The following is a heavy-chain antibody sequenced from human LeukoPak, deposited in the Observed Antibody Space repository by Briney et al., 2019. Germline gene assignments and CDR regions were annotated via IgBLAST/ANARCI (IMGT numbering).Heavy chain of an antibody. Sequence: PSETLSLTCAVYGGSFSDYYWSWIRQPPGKGLEWIGEINHSGSTNYNPSLKSRVTISVDTSKNQFSLKLSSVTAADTAVYYCARGAAAVGYWGQGTLVTVSS. CDR2: INHSGST. D-gene: IGHD6-13*01. CDR1: GGSFSDYY. J-gene: IGHJ4*02. V-gene: IGHV4-34*01. CDR3: ARGAAAVGY.